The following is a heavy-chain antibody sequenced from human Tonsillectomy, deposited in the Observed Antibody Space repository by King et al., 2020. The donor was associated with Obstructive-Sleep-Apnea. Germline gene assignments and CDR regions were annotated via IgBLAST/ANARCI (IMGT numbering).Heavy chain of an antibody. D-gene: IGHD4-17*01. V-gene: IGHV4-59*01. J-gene: IGHJ6*02. CDR1: GASISSYY. CDR3: SRVRGDYSLGNYPSNYYYYGVDV. CDR2: IQYSGDT. Sequence: VQLQESGPGLVKSSETMSLTCSVSGASISSYYWSWIRQTPGKGLEWIGLIQYSGDTNYSPSLKGRVTISVDTSMKQLSLRLTSVSAADTAGYYCSRVRGDYSLGNYPSNYYYYGVDVWGQGTTVTVSS.